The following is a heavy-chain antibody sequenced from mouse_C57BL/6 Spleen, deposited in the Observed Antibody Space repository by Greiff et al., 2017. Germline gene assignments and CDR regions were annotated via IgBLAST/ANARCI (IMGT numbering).Heavy chain of an antibody. CDR1: GFSLTSYG. CDR2: IWRGGST. Sequence: QVQLKESGPGLVQPSQSLSITCTVSGFSLTSYGVHWVRQSPGTGLAWLGVIWRGGSTDYNAAFMSRLSITKDNSKSQVFFKMNSLQADDTAIYYGAKNHLTGTGAWFAYWGQGTLVTVSA. D-gene: IGHD4-1*01. V-gene: IGHV2-5*01. J-gene: IGHJ3*01. CDR3: AKNHLTGTGAWFAY.